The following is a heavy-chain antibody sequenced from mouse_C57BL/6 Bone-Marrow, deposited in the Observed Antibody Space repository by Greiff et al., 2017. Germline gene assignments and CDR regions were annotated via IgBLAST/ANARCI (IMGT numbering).Heavy chain of an antibody. CDR3: ARGSYYYGSRAHY. D-gene: IGHD1-1*01. CDR2: INPGSGGT. V-gene: IGHV1-54*01. CDR1: GYAFTNYL. J-gene: IGHJ2*01. Sequence: QVQLQQSGAELVRPGTSVKVSCKASGYAFTNYLIEWVKQRPGQGLEWIGVINPGSGGTNYNEKFKGKATLTADKSSSTAYMQLSSLTSEDSAVXFCARGSYYYGSRAHYWGQGTTLTVSS.